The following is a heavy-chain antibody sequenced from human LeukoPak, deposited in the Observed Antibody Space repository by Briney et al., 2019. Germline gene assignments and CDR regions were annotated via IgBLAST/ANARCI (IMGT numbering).Heavy chain of an antibody. CDR3: ARDDSSGYLLGDFDY. CDR2: ISSSSSYI. V-gene: IGHV3-21*01. D-gene: IGHD3-22*01. Sequence: GGSLRLSCAASGFTFSSYSMNWVRQAPGRGLEWVSSISSSSSYIYYADSVKGRFTISRDNAKNSLYLQMNSLRAEDTAVYYCARDDSSGYLLGDFDYWGQGTLVTVSS. CDR1: GFTFSSYS. J-gene: IGHJ4*02.